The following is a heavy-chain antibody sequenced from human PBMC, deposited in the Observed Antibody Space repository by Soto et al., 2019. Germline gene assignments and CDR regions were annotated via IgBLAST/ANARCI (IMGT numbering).Heavy chain of an antibody. J-gene: IGHJ6*02. CDR2: INPNSGGT. Sequence: QVQLVQSGAEVKKPGASVKVSCKASGYTFTGYYMHWVRQAPGQGLEWMGWINPNSGGTNYAQKFQGRVTMTRDTSISTAYVELSRLRSDDTAVYYCARAQYCSSTSCYPYYYYYGMDVWGQGTTVTVSS. D-gene: IGHD2-2*01. V-gene: IGHV1-2*02. CDR1: GYTFTGYY. CDR3: ARAQYCSSTSCYPYYYYYGMDV.